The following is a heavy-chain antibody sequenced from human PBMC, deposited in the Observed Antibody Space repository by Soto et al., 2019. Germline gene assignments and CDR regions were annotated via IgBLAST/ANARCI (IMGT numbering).Heavy chain of an antibody. CDR2: IFYSGGT. CDR1: GGSILDSTYY. J-gene: IGHJ5*02. D-gene: IGHD3-22*01. Sequence: QLLLQESGPGLVKPSETLSLTCTVSGGSILDSTYYWAWIRQSPGKGLEWIGTIFYSGGTFYTPSLKSRVTMSVDTSNNKFSLKLSSVTAADPAVYYCARQASGYYYGWFDPWGQGTLVTVSS. V-gene: IGHV4-39*01. CDR3: ARQASGYYYGWFDP.